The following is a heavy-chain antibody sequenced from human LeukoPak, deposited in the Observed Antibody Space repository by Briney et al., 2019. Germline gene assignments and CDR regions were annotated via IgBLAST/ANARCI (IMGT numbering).Heavy chain of an antibody. V-gene: IGHV1-18*01. Sequence: ASVKVSCKASGYTFTRDGISWVRQAPGQGLEWMGWISAYNGDTKYVQTFQGRVAMTTDTSTGIAYMELRNLRSDDTAVYYCASEYLSLWIYDDSGIVDVWGKGTTVTVSS. CDR2: ISAYNGDT. D-gene: IGHD3-10*01. CDR3: ASEYLSLWIYDDSGIVDV. J-gene: IGHJ6*04. CDR1: GYTFTRDG.